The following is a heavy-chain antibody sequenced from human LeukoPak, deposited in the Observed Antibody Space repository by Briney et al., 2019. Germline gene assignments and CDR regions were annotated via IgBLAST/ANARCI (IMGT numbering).Heavy chain of an antibody. V-gene: IGHV3-33*01. CDR1: GFTFSSYG. J-gene: IGHJ4*02. D-gene: IGHD6-19*01. Sequence: GRSLRLSCAASGFTFSSYGMHWVRQAPGKGLEWVAVIWYDGSNKYYADSVKGRFTTSRDNSKNTLYLQMNSLRAEDTAVYYCARVKGEQWLADGALDYWGQGTLVTVSS. CDR2: IWYDGSNK. CDR3: ARVKGEQWLADGALDY.